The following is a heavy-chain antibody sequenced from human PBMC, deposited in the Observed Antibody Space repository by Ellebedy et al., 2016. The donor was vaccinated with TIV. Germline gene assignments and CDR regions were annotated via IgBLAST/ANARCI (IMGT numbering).Heavy chain of an antibody. CDR3: ATDGSYGDYRFPTHAFEI. CDR1: GFTFSPYS. D-gene: IGHD4-17*01. Sequence: GGSLRLSCAASGFTFSPYSMNWVRQAPGKGLEWVSYISGSSLTKFYADSVKGRFTISRDNAESSLYLQMNSLRADDTAVYYCATDGSYGDYRFPTHAFEIWGQGTMVTVSS. J-gene: IGHJ3*02. CDR2: ISGSSLTK. V-gene: IGHV3-48*04.